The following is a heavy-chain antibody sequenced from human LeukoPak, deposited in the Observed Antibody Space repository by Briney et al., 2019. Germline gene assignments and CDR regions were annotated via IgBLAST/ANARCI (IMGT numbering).Heavy chain of an antibody. CDR3: ERYDTGKGGFDI. CDR2: INSDWIST. J-gene: IGHJ4*02. Sequence: PGGSLRLSCAASGFTFSSYWTHWVRQAPGKGLVWDSRINSDWISTSYAGSVKGRFTISRDNAKNTLYLQMNSLRAEDTAVYYCERYDTGKGGFDIWGQGTLVTVSS. D-gene: IGHD2-8*02. V-gene: IGHV3-74*01. CDR1: GFTFSSYW.